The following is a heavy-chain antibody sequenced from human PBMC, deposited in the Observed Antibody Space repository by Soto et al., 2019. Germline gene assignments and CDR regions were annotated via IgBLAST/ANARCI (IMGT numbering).Heavy chain of an antibody. J-gene: IGHJ4*02. D-gene: IGHD6-19*01. CDR1: GGSFSGYY. Sequence: SETLSLTCAVYGGSFSGYYWSWIRQPPGKGLEWIGEINHSGSTNYNPSLKSRVTISVDTYNNQFSLKLISVTAADKAVYYCWARSGQWLVLSALDYWGQGTLVTVSS. CDR3: WARSGQWLVLSALDY. V-gene: IGHV4-34*01. CDR2: INHSGST.